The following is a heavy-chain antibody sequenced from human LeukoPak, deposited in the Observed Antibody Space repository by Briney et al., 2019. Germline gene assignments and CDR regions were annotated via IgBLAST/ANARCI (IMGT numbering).Heavy chain of an antibody. CDR1: GGSFSGYY. D-gene: IGHD2-21*01. CDR3: ARHIRYYYYMDV. J-gene: IGHJ6*03. Sequence: SETLSLTCAVYGGSFSGYYWSWIHQPPGKGLEWIGEINHSGSTNYNPSLKSRVTISVDTSKNQFSLKLSSVTAADTAVYYCARHIRYYYYMDVWGKGTTVTVSS. CDR2: INHSGST. V-gene: IGHV4-34*01.